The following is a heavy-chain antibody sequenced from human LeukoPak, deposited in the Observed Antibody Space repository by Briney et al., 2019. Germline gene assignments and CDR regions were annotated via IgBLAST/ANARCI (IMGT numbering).Heavy chain of an antibody. Sequence: ASVKVSCKASGYTFNHHGIGWVRQAPGQGLEWMGWISCFNGDTHYAQKFQGRVTMTTDTSTTTAYMELRSLRSDDTALYYCARDPTNTSGRYAYFDYWGEGTPVTVSS. V-gene: IGHV1-18*01. CDR1: GYTFNHHG. CDR2: ISCFNGDT. CDR3: ARDPTNTSGRYAYFDY. D-gene: IGHD6-19*01. J-gene: IGHJ4*02.